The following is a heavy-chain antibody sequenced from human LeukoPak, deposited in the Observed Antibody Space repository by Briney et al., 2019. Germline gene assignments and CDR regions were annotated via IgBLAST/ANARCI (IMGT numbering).Heavy chain of an antibody. J-gene: IGHJ4*02. CDR2: ISSKSDGGI. Sequence: PGGSLRLSCETSGFSFNDHAMTWVRQAPGKGLEWVSGISSKSDGGIHYADSARGRFTISRDISRNTLYLQMNSLRAEDTAVYYCAKGQASVTYKFYFDSWGQGTLVTVSS. D-gene: IGHD4-17*01. CDR3: AKGQASVTYKFYFDS. CDR1: GFSFNDHA. V-gene: IGHV3-23*01.